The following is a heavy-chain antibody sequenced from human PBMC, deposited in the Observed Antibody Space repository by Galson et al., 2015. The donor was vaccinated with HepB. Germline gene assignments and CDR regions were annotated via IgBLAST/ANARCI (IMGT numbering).Heavy chain of an antibody. CDR2: IYYSGST. V-gene: IGHV4-30-4*07. CDR1: GGSISSGGYS. Sequence: TLSLTCAVSGGSISSGGYSWSWIRQPPGKGLEWIGYIYYSGSTYYNPSLKSRVTISVDTSKNQFSLKLSSVTAADTAVYYCARADDYGDPSDYWGQGTLVTVSS. CDR3: ARADDYGDPSDY. D-gene: IGHD4-17*01. J-gene: IGHJ4*02.